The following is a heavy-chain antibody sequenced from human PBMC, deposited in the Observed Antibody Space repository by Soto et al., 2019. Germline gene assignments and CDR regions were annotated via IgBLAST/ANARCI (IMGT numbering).Heavy chain of an antibody. Sequence: GGSLRLSCAASGLTFSDSSMNWVRQAPGKGLEWISYISSSSSAIYYADSVKGRFTISRDNAKNSLYLQMSSLRVEDTAVYYCARSRWSHYFDYWGQGTLVTVSS. CDR1: GLTFSDSS. CDR3: ARSRWSHYFDY. V-gene: IGHV3-48*01. CDR2: ISSSSSAI. D-gene: IGHD6-13*01. J-gene: IGHJ4*02.